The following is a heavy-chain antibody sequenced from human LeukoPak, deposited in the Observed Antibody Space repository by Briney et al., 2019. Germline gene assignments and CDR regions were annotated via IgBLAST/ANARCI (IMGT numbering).Heavy chain of an antibody. V-gene: IGHV4-4*02. CDR2: VYHNGTP. J-gene: IGHJ6*02. Sequence: SGTLSLTCAVSVGSISSGNWWSWVRQSPGKGLEWIGEVYHNGTPNYNPSLKSRVTISADTFKNHFSLKLTSVTAADTAVYYCATAPILRGEAGEQYKYGMDVWDQGTTVIVSS. CDR1: VGSISSGNW. D-gene: IGHD1-1*01. CDR3: ATAPILRGEAGEQYKYGMDV.